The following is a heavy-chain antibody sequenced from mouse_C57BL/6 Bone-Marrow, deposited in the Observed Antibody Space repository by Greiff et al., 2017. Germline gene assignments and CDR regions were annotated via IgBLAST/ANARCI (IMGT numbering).Heavy chain of an antibody. CDR3: ARGLRYRGWYFDV. D-gene: IGHD1-1*01. Sequence: QVQLQQSGAELARPGASVKLSCKASGYTFTSYGISWVKQRTGQGLEWIGEIYPRSGNTYYNEKFKGKATLTADKSSSTAYMELRSLTSEDSAVYFCARGLRYRGWYFDVWGTGTTVTVSS. CDR2: IYPRSGNT. J-gene: IGHJ1*03. CDR1: GYTFTSYG. V-gene: IGHV1-81*01.